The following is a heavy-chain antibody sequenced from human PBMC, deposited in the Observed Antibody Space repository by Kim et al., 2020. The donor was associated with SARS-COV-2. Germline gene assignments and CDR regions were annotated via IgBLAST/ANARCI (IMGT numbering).Heavy chain of an antibody. V-gene: IGHV1-3*01. CDR1: GYTFTSYA. J-gene: IGHJ6*02. CDR2: INAGNGNT. CDR3: ARDFPNRIAVAGPPLYYYYRIGG. D-gene: IGHD6-19*01. Sequence: ASVKVSCKASGYTFTSYAMHWVRQAPGQRLEWMGWINAGNGNTKYSQKFQGRVTITRDTSASTAYMELSSLRSEDTAVYYCARDFPNRIAVAGPPLYYYYRIGGWGQGTTVTVSS.